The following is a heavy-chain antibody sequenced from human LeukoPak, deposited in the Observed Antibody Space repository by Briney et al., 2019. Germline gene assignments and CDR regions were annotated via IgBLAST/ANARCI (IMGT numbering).Heavy chain of an antibody. CDR1: GFTFRDYT. D-gene: IGHD3/OR15-3a*01. Sequence: PGGSLRLSCTASGFTFRDYTMSWVRQAPGKGLEWVAATSSSDSGKYHADSVRGRFTISRDNSKNTLYLQMNSLRVEDTAIYHCAKIPQVGTVTVPNFDHWGHGTLVTVS. CDR3: AKIPQVGTVTVPNFDH. J-gene: IGHJ4*01. V-gene: IGHV3-23*01. CDR2: TSSSDSGK.